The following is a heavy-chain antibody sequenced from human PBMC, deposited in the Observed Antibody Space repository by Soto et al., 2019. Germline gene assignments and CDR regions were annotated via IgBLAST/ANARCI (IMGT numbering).Heavy chain of an antibody. V-gene: IGHV4-59*01. CDR3: ARDWGGGTFDY. CDR1: GDSINGYY. CDR2: ISKSGST. Sequence: SETLSLTCTVSGDSINGYYWSWIRQPPGKGLEWIGHISKSGSTNYNPALKSRVTISVDTSKNQFSLKLSSVTAADTAVYYCARDWGGGTFDYWGQGTLVTVSS. D-gene: IGHD3-16*01. J-gene: IGHJ4*02.